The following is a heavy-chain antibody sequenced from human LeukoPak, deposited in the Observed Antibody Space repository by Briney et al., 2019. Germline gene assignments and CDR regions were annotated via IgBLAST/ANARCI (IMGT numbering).Heavy chain of an antibody. CDR3: ARARKYQLLLRSRWSDP. D-gene: IGHD2-2*01. J-gene: IGHJ5*02. Sequence: SETLSLTCAVYGGSFSGYYWSWIRQPPGKGLEWIGEINHSGSTNYNPSLKSRVTISVDTSKNQFSLKLSSVTAADTAVYYCARARKYQLLLRSRWSDPWGQGTLVTVSS. CDR1: GGSFSGYY. V-gene: IGHV4-34*01. CDR2: INHSGST.